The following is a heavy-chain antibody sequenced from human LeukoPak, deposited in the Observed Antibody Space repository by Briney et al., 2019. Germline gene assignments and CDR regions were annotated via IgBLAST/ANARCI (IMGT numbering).Heavy chain of an antibody. CDR2: ITGGGSGI. Sequence: GASLRLSCAASGFTFSNYAMSWVCQAPGKGLEWVSAITGGGSGIYYADSMKSRFTISRDNSKNTLYLQINSLRAEDTAVYYCAKWGDYDVLAGYYVSDYWGQGTLVTVSS. J-gene: IGHJ4*02. CDR1: GFTFSNYA. V-gene: IGHV3-23*01. D-gene: IGHD3-9*01. CDR3: AKWGDYDVLAGYYVSDY.